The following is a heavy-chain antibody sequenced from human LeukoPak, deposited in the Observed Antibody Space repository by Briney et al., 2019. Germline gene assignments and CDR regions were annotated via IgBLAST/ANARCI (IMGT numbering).Heavy chain of an antibody. Sequence: HTGGSLRLSCAASGFTVSSKYMSWVRQAPGRGLEWVSVIYSGDNAYYADSVKGRFSISGDNSKNTVYLQMNSLRAEDTAVYYCARDSGIGYCSGGSCHAAFDYWGQGTLVTVSS. J-gene: IGHJ4*02. CDR3: ARDSGIGYCSGGSCHAAFDY. CDR2: IYSGDNA. D-gene: IGHD2-15*01. V-gene: IGHV3-53*01. CDR1: GFTVSSKY.